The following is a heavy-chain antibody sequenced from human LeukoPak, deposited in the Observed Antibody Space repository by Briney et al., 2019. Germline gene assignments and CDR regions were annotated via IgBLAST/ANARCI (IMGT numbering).Heavy chain of an antibody. CDR1: GYTFTSYG. J-gene: IGHJ4*02. Sequence: ASVKVSCKASGYTFTSYGISWVRQAPGQGLEWMGWISAYNGNTNYAQKLQGRVTMTTDTSTSTAYMELRSLRSDDTAVYYCARDLGLVYSQNYFDYWGQGTLVTVSS. V-gene: IGHV1-18*01. CDR2: ISAYNGNT. D-gene: IGHD3-3*01. CDR3: ARDLGLVYSQNYFDY.